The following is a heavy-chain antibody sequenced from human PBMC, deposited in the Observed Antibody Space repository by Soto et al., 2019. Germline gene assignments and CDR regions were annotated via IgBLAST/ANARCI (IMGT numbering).Heavy chain of an antibody. D-gene: IGHD6-13*01. CDR2: ISAYNGNK. Sequence: QAPGQGLEWMGWISAYNGNKKYAQKLQGRVSMTTDTSTSTAYMELRSLRSDDTAVYYCARDLGQQLFDYWGQGTLVTVSS. CDR3: ARDLGQQLFDY. V-gene: IGHV1-18*01. J-gene: IGHJ4*02.